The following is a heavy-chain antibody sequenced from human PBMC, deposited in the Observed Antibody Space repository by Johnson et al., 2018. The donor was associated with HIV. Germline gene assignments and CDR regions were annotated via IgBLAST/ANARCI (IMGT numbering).Heavy chain of an antibody. CDR2: IKQDGSEK. J-gene: IGHJ3*02. CDR1: GFTFSSYW. CDR3: AKETTVTPGAFDI. D-gene: IGHD4-17*01. Sequence: VQLVESGGGLVQPGGSLRLSCAASGFTFSSYWMSWVRQAPGKGLEWVANIKQDGSEKYYVDSVKGRFTISRDNAKNSLYMQMNSLRAEDTAVYYCAKETTVTPGAFDIWGQWTMVTVSS. V-gene: IGHV3-7*01.